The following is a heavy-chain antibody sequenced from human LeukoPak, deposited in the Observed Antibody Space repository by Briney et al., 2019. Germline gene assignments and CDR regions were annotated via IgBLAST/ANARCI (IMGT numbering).Heavy chain of an antibody. CDR1: GGSYSGYY. CDR2: INHSGST. CDR3: ARLADYYDFWSGSSEMDV. D-gene: IGHD3-3*01. Sequence: SETLSLTRAVYGGSYSGYYWSLIRQPSGKGLEWIGEINHSGSTNYNPSLKSRVTISVDTSKNQFSLKLSSVTAADTAVYYCARLADYYDFWSGSSEMDVWGQGTTVTVSS. V-gene: IGHV4-34*01. J-gene: IGHJ6*02.